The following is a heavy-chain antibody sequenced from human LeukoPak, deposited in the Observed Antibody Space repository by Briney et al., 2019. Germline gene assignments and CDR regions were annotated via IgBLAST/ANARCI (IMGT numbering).Heavy chain of an antibody. CDR2: IYYDGTT. J-gene: IGHJ4*02. CDR1: GFTVSKNH. CDR3: ARDNAHGGGCLDY. V-gene: IGHV3-53*01. D-gene: IGHD2-15*01. Sequence: GGSLRLSCAASGFTVSKNHMTWVRQPPGKGLEWVSEIYYDGTTIYAPSVTGRFTIARDNAKNKVYLQMKSLRVEDTAVYYCARDNAHGGGCLDYWGQGTLVTVSS.